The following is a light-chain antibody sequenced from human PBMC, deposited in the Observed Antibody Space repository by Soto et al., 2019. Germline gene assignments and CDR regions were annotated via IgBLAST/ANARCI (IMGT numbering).Light chain of an antibody. J-gene: IGKJ1*01. CDR2: GAS. V-gene: IGKV3-20*01. CDR1: QSVSSTS. CDR3: QQYGHSPDWDRWT. Sequence: EIVLTQSTGTLSLSPGERASLSCRASQSVSSTSLAWYQQKPGQPPRLLIYGASSRATGIPDRFSGSGSGTDFTLTISRLEPEDFATYFCQQYGHSPDWDRWTFGQGTKVEI.